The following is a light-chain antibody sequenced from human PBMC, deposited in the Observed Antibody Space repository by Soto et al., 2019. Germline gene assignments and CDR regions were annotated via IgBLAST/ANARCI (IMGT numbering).Light chain of an antibody. CDR3: QQRSNWLT. Sequence: ILVTRSPATLSVSPGERVTLCLRASQGINRKLAWYQHKAGQAPRLLISGASTGATGIPARYSGSGSGTDLTLTISSLEPEDFAVYYCQQRSNWLTFGGGTKVDI. CDR1: QGINRK. CDR2: GAS. V-gene: IGKV3D-11*01. J-gene: IGKJ4*01.